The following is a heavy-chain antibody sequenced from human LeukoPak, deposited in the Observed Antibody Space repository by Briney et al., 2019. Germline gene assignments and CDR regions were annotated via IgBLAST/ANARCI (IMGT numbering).Heavy chain of an antibody. J-gene: IGHJ1*01. V-gene: IGHV3-7*05. CDR3: AKDGPGVVIMGYFHH. Sequence: GGSLRLSCAASGFTFTNYWMTWVRQAPGEALEWVANIKEDGSEKYYVDSVKGRFTISRDNSKNSLYLQMDSLRTEDTALYYCAKDGPGVVIMGYFHHWGQGTLVTVSS. CDR1: GFTFTNYW. CDR2: IKEDGSEK. D-gene: IGHD3-3*01.